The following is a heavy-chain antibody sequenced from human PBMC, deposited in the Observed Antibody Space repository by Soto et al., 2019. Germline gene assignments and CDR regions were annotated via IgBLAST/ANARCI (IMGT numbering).Heavy chain of an antibody. CDR3: ARRTTTVTTQIDY. CDR2: IYYSGST. CDR1: GGSISSSSYY. Sequence: SETLSLTCTVSGGSISSSSYYWVWIRQPPGKGLEWIGSIYYSGSTYYNPSLKSRVTISVDTSKNQFSLKLSSVTAADTAVYYCARRTTTVTTQIDYWGQGTLVTVSS. D-gene: IGHD4-17*01. J-gene: IGHJ4*02. V-gene: IGHV4-39*01.